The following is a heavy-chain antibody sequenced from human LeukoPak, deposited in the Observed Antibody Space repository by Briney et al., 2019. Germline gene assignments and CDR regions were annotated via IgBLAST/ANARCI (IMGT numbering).Heavy chain of an antibody. V-gene: IGHV4-34*01. CDR1: GGSFSGYY. Sequence: SETLSLTCAVYGGSFSGYYWSWIRQPPGKGLEWIGEINHSGSTNYNPSLKSRVTISVYTSKNQFSLKLSSVTAAAPAVYYCARAPIVLGGSSYPCFDPGAKGTLATAS. CDR3: ARAPIVLGGSSYPCFDP. D-gene: IGHD2-8*02. J-gene: IGHJ5*02. CDR2: INHSGST.